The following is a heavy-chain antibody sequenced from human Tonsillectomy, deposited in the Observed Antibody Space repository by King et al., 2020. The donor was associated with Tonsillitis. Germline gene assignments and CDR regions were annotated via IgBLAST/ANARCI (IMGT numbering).Heavy chain of an antibody. CDR1: EYTFTGYY. CDR3: ARGGIVSGYFLAFDM. CDR2: INPNSGGT. D-gene: IGHD3-22*01. V-gene: IGHV1-2*02. J-gene: IGHJ3*02. Sequence: VQLVESGAEVRKPGALVKVSCKASEYTFTGYYMHWVRQAPGQGLEWMGWINPNSGGTNYAQKFQGRVTMTRDTSISTAYMELNRLRSDDTAVYYCARGGIVSGYFLAFDMGGQGTMVTASS.